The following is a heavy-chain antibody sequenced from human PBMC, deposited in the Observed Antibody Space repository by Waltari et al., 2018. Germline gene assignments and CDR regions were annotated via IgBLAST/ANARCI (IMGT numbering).Heavy chain of an antibody. CDR1: GFTVSSNY. D-gene: IGHD2-15*01. J-gene: IGHJ4*02. V-gene: IGHV3-53*01. Sequence: EVQLVESGGGLIQPGGSLRLSCAASGFTVSSNYMSWVRQAPGKGLEWVSVIYSGGITYYADSVKGRFTISRDNSKNTLYLQMNSLRAEDTAVYYCARDSGCSGGSCPLDYWGQGTLVTV. CDR2: IYSGGIT. CDR3: ARDSGCSGGSCPLDY.